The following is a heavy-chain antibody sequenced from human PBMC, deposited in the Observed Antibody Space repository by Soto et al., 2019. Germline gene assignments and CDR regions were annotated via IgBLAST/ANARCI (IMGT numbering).Heavy chain of an antibody. CDR1: GFTFSSYS. CDR3: ARVLYYVSSGYSSPFDY. V-gene: IGHV3-21*01. D-gene: IGHD3-22*01. J-gene: IGHJ4*02. CDR2: ISSSSSYI. Sequence: GGSLRLSCAASGFTFSSYSMNWVRQAPGKGLEWVSSISSSSSYIYYADSVKGRFTISRDNAKNSLYLQMNSLRAEDTAVYYCARVLYYVSSGYSSPFDYWGQGTLVTVSS.